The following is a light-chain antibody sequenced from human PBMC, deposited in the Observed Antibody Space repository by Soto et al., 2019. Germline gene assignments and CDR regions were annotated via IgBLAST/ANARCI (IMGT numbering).Light chain of an antibody. CDR2: GAS. J-gene: IGKJ4*01. CDR3: QQYGSSPVT. CDR1: QSVSSNY. Sequence: TLSMSHGERVTLSCSASQSVSSNYLAWYQQKPGQAPRLLIYGASSWATGIPDRFSGSGSGTEFTLTISRLEPEDFAVYYCQQYGSSPVTFAGGANV. V-gene: IGKV3-20*01.